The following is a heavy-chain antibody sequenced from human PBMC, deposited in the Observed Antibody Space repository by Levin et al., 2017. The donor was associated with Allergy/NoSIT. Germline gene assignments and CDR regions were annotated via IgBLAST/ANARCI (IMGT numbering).Heavy chain of an antibody. Sequence: GESLKISCAASGFSVSNHYMTWVRQGPGKGLECVSVIYSDGSTYYADSVRGRFTISRDSFRNTLSLQMNSLRDCDTAVYYCTKGHYSGVYQWGQGTLVTVSS. D-gene: IGHD2-2*01. CDR1: GFSVSNHY. CDR3: TKGHYSGVYQ. J-gene: IGHJ4*02. V-gene: IGHV3-53*01. CDR2: IYSDGST.